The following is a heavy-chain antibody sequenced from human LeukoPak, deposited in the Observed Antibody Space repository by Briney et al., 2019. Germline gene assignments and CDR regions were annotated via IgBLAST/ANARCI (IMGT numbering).Heavy chain of an antibody. D-gene: IGHD3-22*01. CDR2: ISGSGGST. V-gene: IGHV3-23*01. Sequence: GGSLRLSCAASGFTFSIYAMSWVRQAPGKGLDWLSAISGSGGSTYYADSVKGRFTISRDNSKNTLYLQMNSLRVEDTAVYYCAKDLKYYDSSGYYYLWGQGTLVTVSS. J-gene: IGHJ5*02. CDR3: AKDLKYYDSSGYYYL. CDR1: GFTFSIYA.